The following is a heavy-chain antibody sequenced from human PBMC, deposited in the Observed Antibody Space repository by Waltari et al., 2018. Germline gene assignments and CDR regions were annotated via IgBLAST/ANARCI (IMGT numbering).Heavy chain of an antibody. CDR1: DYIFTNYW. CDR3: ARRLLVPGSVFLDFFDS. Sequence: EVQLVQSGAEVKKPGESLKISCQGPDYIFTNYWIAWVGQMPGKGLEWMGYIIPTDSHVSYSPSFQGQVPISADKATSTAYLQWNSLKASDTAMYYCARRLLVPGSVFLDFFDSWGQGTQVTVSS. D-gene: IGHD2-8*02. V-gene: IGHV5-51*01. J-gene: IGHJ4*02. CDR2: IIPTDSHV.